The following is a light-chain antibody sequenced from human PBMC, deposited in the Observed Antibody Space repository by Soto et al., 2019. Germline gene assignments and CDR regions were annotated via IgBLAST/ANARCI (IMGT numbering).Light chain of an antibody. J-gene: IGKJ1*01. CDR2: AAS. V-gene: IGKV3-20*01. Sequence: EIVLTQSPGTLSLSPGERATLSCRPSQSVSSTYLDWYQQKPGQAPRLLIYAASSRATGIPDRFSGGVSAKDFTLTISRLEPEDFAVSYCRHYINSPWTFGQGTKVQIK. CDR1: QSVSSTY. CDR3: RHYINSPWT.